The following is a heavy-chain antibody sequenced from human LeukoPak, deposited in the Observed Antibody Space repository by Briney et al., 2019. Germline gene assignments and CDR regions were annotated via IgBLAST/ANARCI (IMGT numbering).Heavy chain of an antibody. CDR2: IIPIFGTA. CDR3: ARGRGYGGNSVHYFDY. CDR1: GGTFSSYA. Sequence: SVKVSCKASGGTFSSYAISWVRQAPGQGLEWMGGIIPIFGTANYAQKFQGRVTITADESTSTAYMELSSLRSEDTAVYYCARGRGYGGNSVHYFDYWGQGTLVTVSS. J-gene: IGHJ4*02. V-gene: IGHV1-69*13. D-gene: IGHD4-23*01.